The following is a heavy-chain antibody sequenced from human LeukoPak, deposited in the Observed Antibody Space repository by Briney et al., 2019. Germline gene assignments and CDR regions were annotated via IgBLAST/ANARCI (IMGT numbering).Heavy chain of an antibody. V-gene: IGHV1-69*06. CDR1: GGTFSSHA. J-gene: IGHJ4*02. D-gene: IGHD3-22*01. CDR2: IIPIFGTA. Sequence: SVNVSCKASGGTFSSHAISWVRQATGQGLEGMGGIIPIFGTANYAQKFQGRVTITADKSSNTAYMELSSLRSEDTAVYYCAREYDSSGTYFDYWGQGTLVTVSS. CDR3: AREYDSSGTYFDY.